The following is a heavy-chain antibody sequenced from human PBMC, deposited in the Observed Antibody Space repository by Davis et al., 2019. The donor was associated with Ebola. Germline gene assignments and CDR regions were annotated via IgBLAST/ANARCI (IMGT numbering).Heavy chain of an antibody. CDR1: GFTFSSYW. J-gene: IGHJ4*02. V-gene: IGHV3-7*01. Sequence: GESLKISCAASGFTFSSYWMTWVRQAPGKGLAWVASIRQDGSETHYVDSVKGRFTIARDNAKNLMYLQLNGLRGEDTAVYYCASLHDSGYVSDYWGQGTLVTVSS. CDR2: IRQDGSET. D-gene: IGHD5-12*01. CDR3: ASLHDSGYVSDY.